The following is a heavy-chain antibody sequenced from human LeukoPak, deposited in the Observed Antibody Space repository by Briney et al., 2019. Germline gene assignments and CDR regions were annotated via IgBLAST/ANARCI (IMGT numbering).Heavy chain of an antibody. V-gene: IGHV7-4-1*02. J-gene: IGHJ1*01. CDR3: ARDFIKGFGWELLSGYFQH. Sequence: ASVKVSCKASGYTFTSYAMNWVRQAPGQGLEWMGWINTNTGNPTYAQGFTGRFVFSLDTSVSTAYLQISSLKAEDTAVYYWARDFIKGFGWELLSGYFQHWGQGTLVTVSS. D-gene: IGHD1-26*01. CDR2: INTNTGNP. CDR1: GYTFTSYA.